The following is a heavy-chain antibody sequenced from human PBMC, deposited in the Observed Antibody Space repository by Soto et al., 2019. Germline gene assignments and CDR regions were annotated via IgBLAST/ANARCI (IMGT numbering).Heavy chain of an antibody. CDR1: GFTVSVSY. CDR2: IYSDGSTT. D-gene: IGHD3-9*01. V-gene: IGHV3-66*01. CDR3: ARIYFNYLDV. Sequence: GGSLRLSCAASGFTVSVSYLAWVRQAPEKGLEWVSLIYSDGSTTQYADSVGGRFTVGRDSSKNMLYLQMNSLRAEDTAVYYCARIYFNYLDVWGKGTTVTVSS. J-gene: IGHJ6*03.